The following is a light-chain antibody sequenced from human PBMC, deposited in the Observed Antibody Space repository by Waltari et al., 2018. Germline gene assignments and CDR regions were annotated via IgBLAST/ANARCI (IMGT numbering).Light chain of an antibody. CDR3: QQRDSLLVT. J-gene: IGKJ4*01. V-gene: IGKV3-11*01. Sequence: EIVLTQSPATLSLSPGERATLSYRASQSVSSYLAWYQQKPGQAPRLLLYDASNRAAGIPARFSGSGSGTDFTLTISSLEPEDFAVYYCQQRDSLLVTFGGGTKVQI. CDR2: DAS. CDR1: QSVSSY.